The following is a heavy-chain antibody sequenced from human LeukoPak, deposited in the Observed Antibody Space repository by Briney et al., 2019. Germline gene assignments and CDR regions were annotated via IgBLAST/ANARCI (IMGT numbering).Heavy chain of an antibody. CDR2: INPNSGGT. Sequence: ASVNVSCKASGYTFTGYYMHWVRQAPGQGLEWMGWINPNSGGTNYAQKFQGRVTMTRDTSISTAYMELSRLRSDDTAVYYCARTYYDYVWGSYGFDYWGQGTLVTVSS. CDR1: GYTFTGYY. CDR3: ARTYYDYVWGSYGFDY. D-gene: IGHD3-16*01. J-gene: IGHJ4*02. V-gene: IGHV1-2*02.